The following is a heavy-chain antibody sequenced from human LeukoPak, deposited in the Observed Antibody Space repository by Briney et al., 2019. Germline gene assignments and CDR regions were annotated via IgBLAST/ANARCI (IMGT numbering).Heavy chain of an antibody. Sequence: PSETLSLTCTVSGGSISSYYWSWIRQPPGKGLEWIGYIYYSGSTNYNPSLKSRVTISVDTSKNQFSLKLSSVTAADTAVYYCARGMKGYYWNFDIWGQGTMVTVSS. CDR2: IYYSGST. J-gene: IGHJ3*02. CDR3: ARGMKGYYWNFDI. V-gene: IGHV4-59*01. CDR1: GGSISSYY. D-gene: IGHD3-22*01.